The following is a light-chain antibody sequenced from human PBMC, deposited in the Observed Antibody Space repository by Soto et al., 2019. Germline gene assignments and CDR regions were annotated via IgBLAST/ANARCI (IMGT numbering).Light chain of an antibody. CDR1: QSVSSSY. J-gene: IGKJ1*01. CDR3: QQYGSSPPWT. Sequence: PGERATLSCRASQSVSSSYLAWYQQKPGQAPRLLIYGASSRAAGFPDRFSGSGSGTDFTLTISRLEPEDFAVYYCQQYGSSPPWTFGQGTKVEIK. V-gene: IGKV3-20*01. CDR2: GAS.